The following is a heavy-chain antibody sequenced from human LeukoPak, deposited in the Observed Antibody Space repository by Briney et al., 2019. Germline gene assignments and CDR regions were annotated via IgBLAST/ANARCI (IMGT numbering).Heavy chain of an antibody. Sequence: SETLSLTCTVSGGSISSSSYYWGWIRQPPGKGLEWIRSIYYSGSTYYNPSLKSRVTISVDTSKNQFSLKLSSVTAADTAVYYCASRGGIAAAGTSAFDIWGQGTMVTVSS. J-gene: IGHJ3*02. CDR3: ASRGGIAAAGTSAFDI. V-gene: IGHV4-39*01. CDR2: IYYSGST. D-gene: IGHD6-13*01. CDR1: GGSISSSSYY.